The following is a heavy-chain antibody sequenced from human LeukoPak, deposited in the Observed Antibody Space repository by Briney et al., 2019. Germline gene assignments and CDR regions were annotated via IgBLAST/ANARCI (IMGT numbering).Heavy chain of an antibody. Sequence: GASVKVSCKASGYTFSGYYIHWVRQAPGQGLEWMGWIKPNSGGTNYVQKFQGRVTMTRDTSISTAYMELSRLRSDDTAVYYCARGGIVGATFDYFDYWGQGTLVTVSS. D-gene: IGHD1-26*01. J-gene: IGHJ4*02. CDR1: GYTFSGYY. CDR3: ARGGIVGATFDYFDY. CDR2: IKPNSGGT. V-gene: IGHV1-2*02.